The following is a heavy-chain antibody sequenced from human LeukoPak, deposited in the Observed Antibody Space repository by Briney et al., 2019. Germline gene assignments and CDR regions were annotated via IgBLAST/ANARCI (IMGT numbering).Heavy chain of an antibody. D-gene: IGHD3-3*01. J-gene: IGHJ4*02. V-gene: IGHV3-74*01. CDR2: TNSDGSST. CDR1: GFTFSSYW. Sequence: EPGGSLRLSCAASGFTFSSYWMHWVRQAPGKGLVWVSRTNSDGSSTSYADSVKGRFTISRDNAMNTLYLQMNSLRAEDTAVYYCARGPVYYDFWSGLDYWGQGTLVTVSS. CDR3: ARGPVYYDFWSGLDY.